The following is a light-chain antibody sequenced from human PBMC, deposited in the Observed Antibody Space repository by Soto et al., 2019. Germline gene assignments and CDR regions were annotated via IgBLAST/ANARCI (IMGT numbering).Light chain of an antibody. V-gene: IGKV1-39*01. CDR2: GAS. CDR3: QQSHSTPLT. Sequence: DIQVIQSPSSLSASVGDRVTITCRASMRTSKYLNWYHQKPGKAPKLLISGASTLQSGVPSRFWGGGWGTDFTLTISSLQPDDSATYYCQQSHSTPLTFGGGTKLEIK. J-gene: IGKJ4*01. CDR1: MRTSKY.